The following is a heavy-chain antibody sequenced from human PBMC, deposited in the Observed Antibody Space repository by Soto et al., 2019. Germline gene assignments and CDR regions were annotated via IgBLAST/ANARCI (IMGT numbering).Heavy chain of an antibody. CDR1: GFSVSTTGVG. CDR3: AYAPSAASRNRDFDV. CDR2: IYWDDST. J-gene: IGHJ2*01. V-gene: IGHV2-5*02. D-gene: IGHD6-25*01. Sequence: QITLKESGPTVVTPTQTLTLTCTFSGFSVSTTGVGVSWIRQPPGKTLEWLALIYWDDSTLYSPSLRSRLTITADTSNYPVVLTMPNVDPPSTACYFWAYAPSAASRNRDFDVWGRGTLGTVSS.